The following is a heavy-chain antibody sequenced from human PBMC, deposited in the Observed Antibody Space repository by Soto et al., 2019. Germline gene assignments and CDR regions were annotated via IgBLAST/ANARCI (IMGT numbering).Heavy chain of an antibody. V-gene: IGHV3-48*01. D-gene: IGHD4-17*01. CDR1: GFTFSSYS. J-gene: IGHJ6*03. CDR3: ARVGGDYTPNYYYYYYMDV. Sequence: GGSLRLSCAASGFTFSSYSMNWVRQAPGKGLEWVSYISSSSSTIYYADSVKGRFTISRDNAKNSLYLQMNSLRAEDTAVYYCARVGGDYTPNYYYYYYMDVWGKGTTVTVSS. CDR2: ISSSSSTI.